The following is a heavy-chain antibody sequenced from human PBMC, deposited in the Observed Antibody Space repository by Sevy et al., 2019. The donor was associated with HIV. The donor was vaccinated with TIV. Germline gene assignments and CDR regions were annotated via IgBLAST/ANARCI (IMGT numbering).Heavy chain of an antibody. V-gene: IGHV3-15*01. CDR2: IKSKSDAGTR. J-gene: IGHJ4*02. CDR3: AAGVGMSDFDY. D-gene: IGHD1-26*01. CDR1: GFSFRDAW. Sequence: GGSLRLSCATSGFSFRDAWMNWVRQAPGRGLEWVGRIKSKSDAGTRDFAEPVKGRFVISRDDSKNTVYLQMNSLKSEDSAVYYCAAGVGMSDFDYWGQGVLVTVSS.